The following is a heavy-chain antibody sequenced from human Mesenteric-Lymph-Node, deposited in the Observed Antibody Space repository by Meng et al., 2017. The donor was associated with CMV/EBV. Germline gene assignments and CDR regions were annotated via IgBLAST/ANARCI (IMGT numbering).Heavy chain of an antibody. CDR3: AKNLGHGSSGVYAYNYFAMDV. D-gene: IGHD3-10*01. CDR1: GFTFSRYW. J-gene: IGHJ6*02. CDR2: INSDGSST. V-gene: IGHV3-74*01. Sequence: GESLKISCAASGFTFSRYWMHWVRQAPGKGLVWVSRINSDGSSTSYADSVKGRFTISRDNSKNTLYLQMNSLRAEDTAVYFCAKNLGHGSSGVYAYNYFAMDVWGQGTTVTVSS.